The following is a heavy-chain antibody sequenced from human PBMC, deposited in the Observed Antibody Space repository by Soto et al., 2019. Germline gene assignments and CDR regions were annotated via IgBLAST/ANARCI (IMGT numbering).Heavy chain of an antibody. CDR1: GASISSDDHY. CDR3: ARRLGYGKPEDF. J-gene: IGHJ4*02. CDR2: IFHRGNT. Sequence: QLQLRESGPGLVKPSETLSLNCTVTGASISSDDHYWAWIRQPPGKGPEFSGSIFHRGNTFTNPYIRNRLAISVHTSTNQFSLRLTSLTAADTAVYFCARRLGYGKPEDFWGQGTLVTVSS. D-gene: IGHD3-16*01. V-gene: IGHV4-39*01.